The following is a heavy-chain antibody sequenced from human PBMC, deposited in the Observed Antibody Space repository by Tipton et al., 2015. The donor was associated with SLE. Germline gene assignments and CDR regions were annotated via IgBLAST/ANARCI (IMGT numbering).Heavy chain of an antibody. CDR1: GGSISSGSYY. J-gene: IGHJ6*03. D-gene: IGHD3-10*01. CDR3: ASPLLWFGENYMDV. CDR2: IYYSGST. V-gene: IGHV4-61*01. Sequence: TLSLTCTVSGGSISSGSYYWSWIRQPPGKGLEWIGYIYYSGSTNYNPSLKSRVTISVDTSKNQFSLKLSSVTAADTAVYYCASPLLWFGENYMDVWGKGTTVTVSS.